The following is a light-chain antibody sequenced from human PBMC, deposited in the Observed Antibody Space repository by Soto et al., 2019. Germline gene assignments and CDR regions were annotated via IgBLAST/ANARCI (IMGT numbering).Light chain of an antibody. CDR1: QSVSSSY. V-gene: IGKV3-20*01. CDR3: QQYGSSPPWT. CDR2: GAS. Sequence: ESGSTQSPGTLSLSPGERATLSCRASQSVSSSYLAWYQQKPGQAPRLLIYGASSRATGIPDRFSGSGSGTDFTLTISRLEPEDFAVYYCQQYGSSPPWTFGQGTKVAIK. J-gene: IGKJ1*01.